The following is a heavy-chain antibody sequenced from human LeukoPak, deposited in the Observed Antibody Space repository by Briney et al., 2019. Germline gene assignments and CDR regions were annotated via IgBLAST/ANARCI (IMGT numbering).Heavy chain of an antibody. CDR2: INPNSGGT. Sequence: ASVKVSCKASGYTFTTYYLHWVRQAPGQGLEWMGWINPNSGGTNYAQKFQGRVTMTRDTSISTAYMELSRLRSDDTAVYYCARDPGYCSGGSCYYFDYWGQGTLVTVSS. D-gene: IGHD2-15*01. V-gene: IGHV1-2*02. CDR3: ARDPGYCSGGSCYYFDY. CDR1: GYTFTTYY. J-gene: IGHJ4*02.